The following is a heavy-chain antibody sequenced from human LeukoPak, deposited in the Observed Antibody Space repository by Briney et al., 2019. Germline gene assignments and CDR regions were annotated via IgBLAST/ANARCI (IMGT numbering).Heavy chain of an antibody. J-gene: IGHJ4*02. CDR2: IYYSGST. V-gene: IGHV4-39*01. CDR1: GGSISSSGYY. D-gene: IGHD5-12*01. Sequence: SETLSLTCTVSGGSISSSGYYWGWIRQPPGKGLEWIGSIYYSGSTFYNPSLKSRVTISVDTSKNQFSLRLTSVTAADTAVYYCASSFGGGGYEDYWGQGTLVTVSS. CDR3: ASSFGGGGYEDY.